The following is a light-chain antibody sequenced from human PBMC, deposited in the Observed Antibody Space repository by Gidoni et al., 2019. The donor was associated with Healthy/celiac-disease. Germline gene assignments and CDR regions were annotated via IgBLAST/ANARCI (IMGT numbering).Light chain of an antibody. CDR2: AAS. J-gene: IGKJ1*01. V-gene: IGKV1-39*01. Sequence: DIQMTQSPSSLSASVGDRVTITCRASQSISSYLNWYQQKPGKAPKLLIYAASSLQSGVPSRFSGSGSGKDFTLTISSLKPEEFATYDCQQSYSTPRTCXXXTKVEIK. CDR3: QQSYSTPRT. CDR1: QSISSY.